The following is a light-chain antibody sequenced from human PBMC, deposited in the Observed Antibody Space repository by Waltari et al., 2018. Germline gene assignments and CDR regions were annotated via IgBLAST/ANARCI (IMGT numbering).Light chain of an antibody. V-gene: IGKV3-20*01. CDR3: QMYRSLPAT. Sequence: EIVLTQSPGTLSLSPGERVTLSCRASQSVGRSLAGYQQKPGQAPRLLIYDASSRATGIPDRFSGSGSGTDFSLTISRLEPEDFAVYYCQMYRSLPATFGQGTKVEIK. CDR1: QSVGRS. CDR2: DAS. J-gene: IGKJ1*01.